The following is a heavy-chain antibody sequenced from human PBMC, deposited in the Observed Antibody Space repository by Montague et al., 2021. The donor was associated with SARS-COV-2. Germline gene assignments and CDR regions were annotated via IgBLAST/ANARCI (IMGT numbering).Heavy chain of an antibody. Sequence: TLSLTCIVSGGSISSDDSYWTWIGQHPGKGLEWIGYISYSGRTSYNVSLKSRLTISADTSDNQFSLKLTSMTAADTAVYYCARMYVPAHGTSAASYSDYWGRGTLVTVSS. CDR3: ARMYVPAHGTSAASYSDY. J-gene: IGHJ4*02. CDR2: ISYSGRT. D-gene: IGHD6-13*01. V-gene: IGHV4-31*03. CDR1: GGSISSDDSY.